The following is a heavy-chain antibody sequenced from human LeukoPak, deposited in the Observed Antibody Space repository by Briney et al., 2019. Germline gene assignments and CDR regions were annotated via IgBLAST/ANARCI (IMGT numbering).Heavy chain of an antibody. CDR2: IDPSDSYT. Sequence: PGESLKISCKGSGYSFTSYWISWVRQMPGKGLEWMGRIDPSDSYTNYSPSFQGQVTISADKSISTAYLQWSSLKASDTAMYYCARPRAPSGYYTDYWGQGTLVTVSS. J-gene: IGHJ4*02. V-gene: IGHV5-10-1*04. CDR3: ARPRAPSGYYTDY. D-gene: IGHD3-3*01. CDR1: GYSFTSYW.